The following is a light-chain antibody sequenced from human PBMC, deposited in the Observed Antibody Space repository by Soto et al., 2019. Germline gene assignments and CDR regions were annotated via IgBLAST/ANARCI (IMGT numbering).Light chain of an antibody. J-gene: IGKJ1*01. V-gene: IGKV1-5*03. CDR3: QQYNSYSRRT. CDR1: QSISSW. CDR2: KAS. Sequence: DIQMTQSPSTLSASVGDRVTITCRASQSISSWLAWYQQKPGKAPKLLIYKASSLESGGPSRFNGSGSGTEFTLTISSLQPDDFATYYCQQYNSYSRRTFGQGTKVEIK.